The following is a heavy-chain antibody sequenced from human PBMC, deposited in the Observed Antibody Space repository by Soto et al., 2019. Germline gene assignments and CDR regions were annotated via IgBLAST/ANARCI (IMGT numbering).Heavy chain of an antibody. D-gene: IGHD5-18*01. Sequence: PSETLSLTCTVSGGSIRSGGYYWSWLRQNPRKGLECIGNIYYSGNTYYNPSLKSRLTISVDTSKNQFSLNLSSVTAADTAVYYCARDRLMDTAGTARQYFGLDVWGRGTTVTVSS. CDR3: ARDRLMDTAGTARQYFGLDV. J-gene: IGHJ6*02. CDR1: GGSIRSGGYY. V-gene: IGHV4-31*03. CDR2: IYYSGNT.